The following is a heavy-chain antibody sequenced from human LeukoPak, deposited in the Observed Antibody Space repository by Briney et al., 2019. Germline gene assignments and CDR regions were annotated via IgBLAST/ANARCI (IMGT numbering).Heavy chain of an antibody. CDR1: GGSFSGYY. CDR2: INHSGST. Sequence: SETLSLTCAVYGGSFSGYYWSWIRQPPGKGLEWIGEINHSGSTNYNPSLKSRVTISVDTSKNQFSLKLSSVTAADTAVYYCASASSGQEGFDYWGQGTLITVSS. V-gene: IGHV4-34*01. CDR3: ASASSGQEGFDY. J-gene: IGHJ4*02.